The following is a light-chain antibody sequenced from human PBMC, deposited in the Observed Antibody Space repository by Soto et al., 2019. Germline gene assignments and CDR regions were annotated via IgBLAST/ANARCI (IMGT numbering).Light chain of an antibody. CDR1: QSVSSN. V-gene: IGKV3-15*01. CDR2: AAS. CDR3: QQFNNWPPTWP. Sequence: EIVSTQSPGTLSLSPGERATLSCTAIQSVSSNLGWYQQKPGQPPRLLIYAASTRDTGIPARFSGSGSGAEFTLTISSLQSEDFAVYYCQQFNNWPPTWPFGQGTKVDIK. J-gene: IGKJ1*01.